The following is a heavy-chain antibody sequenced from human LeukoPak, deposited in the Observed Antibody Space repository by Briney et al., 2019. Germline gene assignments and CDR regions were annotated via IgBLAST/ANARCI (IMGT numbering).Heavy chain of an antibody. Sequence: PSETLSLTCAVYGGSFSGYYWSWIRQPPGKGLEWIGEINHSGSTNYNPSLKSRVTISVDTSKNQFSLKLSSVTAADTAVYYCARGVYDFWSGSTNWFDPWGQGTLVTVSS. D-gene: IGHD3-3*01. CDR1: GGSFSGYY. J-gene: IGHJ5*02. V-gene: IGHV4-34*01. CDR3: ARGVYDFWSGSTNWFDP. CDR2: INHSGST.